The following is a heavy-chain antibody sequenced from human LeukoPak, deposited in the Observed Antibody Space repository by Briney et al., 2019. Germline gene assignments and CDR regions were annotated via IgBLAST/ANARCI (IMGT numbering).Heavy chain of an antibody. D-gene: IGHD3-22*01. CDR1: GGSISSGGYC. V-gene: IGHV4-30-2*01. CDR3: ASLAQDSSGYYYYFDY. J-gene: IGHJ4*02. Sequence: PSQTLSLTCAVSGGSISSGGYCWSWIRQPPGKGLEWIGYIYHSGSIYYNPSLKSRVTISVDRSKNQFSLKLSSVTAADTAVYYCASLAQDSSGYYYYFDYWGQGTLVTVSS. CDR2: IYHSGSI.